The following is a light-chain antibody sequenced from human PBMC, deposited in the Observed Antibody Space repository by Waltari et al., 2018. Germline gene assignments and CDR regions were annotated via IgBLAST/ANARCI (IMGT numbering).Light chain of an antibody. V-gene: IGLV2-11*01. CDR2: DIN. J-gene: IGLJ3*02. CDR1: RRDGGANNF. CDR3: CSCVGRNIYWV. Sequence: QSALAQPRSGAGSPGKSVPNSSPGNRRDGGANNFDPRDQHHPDKAPKLIIYDINKRPSGVPDRFSGSKSGNTASLTISGLQAEDEADYYCCSCVGRNIYWVFGGGTKLTVL.